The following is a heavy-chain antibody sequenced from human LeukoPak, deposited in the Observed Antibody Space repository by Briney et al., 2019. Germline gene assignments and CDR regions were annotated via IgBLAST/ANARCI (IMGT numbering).Heavy chain of an antibody. CDR2: INPNSGGT. V-gene: IGHV1-2*02. Sequence: AASVKVSCKASGYTFTGYYMHWVRQAPGQGLEWMGWINPNSGGTNYAQKFQGRVTMTRDTSISTAYMELSRLRSDDTAVYYCARARGGSGSPYDAFDIWGQGTMVTVSS. J-gene: IGHJ3*02. D-gene: IGHD3-10*01. CDR3: ARARGGSGSPYDAFDI. CDR1: GYTFTGYY.